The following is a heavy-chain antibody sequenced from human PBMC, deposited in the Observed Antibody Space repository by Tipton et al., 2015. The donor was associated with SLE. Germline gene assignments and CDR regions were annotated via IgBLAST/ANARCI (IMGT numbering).Heavy chain of an antibody. D-gene: IGHD6-19*01. J-gene: IGHJ4*02. CDR1: GGSISSGRYF. CDR2: IYTSGST. CDR3: ARTTGVGSSWYIFDY. V-gene: IGHV4-61*02. Sequence: TLSLTCTVSGGSISSGRYFWNWIRQPAGKGLEWIGRIYTSGSTDYNPSLKSRVAISVETPKNQISLKLSSVTAADTAVYYCARTTGVGSSWYIFDYWGQGTLVTVSS.